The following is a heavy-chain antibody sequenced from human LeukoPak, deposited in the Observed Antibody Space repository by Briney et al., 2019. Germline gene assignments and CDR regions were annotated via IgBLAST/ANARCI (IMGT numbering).Heavy chain of an antibody. Sequence: ASVKVSCKASGYTFTSYDINWVRQATGQGLEWMGWMNPNSGNTGYAQKFQGRVTMTRNTSISTAYMELRSLRSDDTAVYYCARDLDPYYYFDYWGQGTLVTVSS. CDR3: ARDLDPYYYFDY. J-gene: IGHJ4*02. D-gene: IGHD3-10*01. CDR1: GYTFTSYD. V-gene: IGHV1-8*01. CDR2: MNPNSGNT.